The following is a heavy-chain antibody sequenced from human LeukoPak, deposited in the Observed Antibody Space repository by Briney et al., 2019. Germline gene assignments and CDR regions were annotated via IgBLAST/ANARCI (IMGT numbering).Heavy chain of an antibody. CDR1: GFTFSSYG. Sequence: PGGSLRHSCAASGFTFSSYGMHWVRQAPGKGLEWVAFIRYDGSNKYYADSVKGRFTISRDNSKNTLYLQMNSLRAEDTAVYYCARDGDTTMVGGYHYYMDVWGKGTTVTVSS. V-gene: IGHV3-30*02. CDR3: ARDGDTTMVGGYHYYMDV. CDR2: IRYDGSNK. J-gene: IGHJ6*03. D-gene: IGHD5-18*01.